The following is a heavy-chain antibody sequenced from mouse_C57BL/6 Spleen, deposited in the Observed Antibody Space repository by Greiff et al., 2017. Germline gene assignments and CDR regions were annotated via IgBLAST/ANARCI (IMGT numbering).Heavy chain of an antibody. J-gene: IGHJ3*01. CDR1: GYTFTGYW. D-gene: IGHD2-3*01. CDR3: AMASLYDGYYTWFAY. Sequence: QVQLQQSGAELMKPGASVKLSCKATGYTFTGYWIEWVKQRPGHGLEWIGEILTGSGSTNYNEKFKGKATFTADTSYHTAYMQLSSLTPEDSAIYDCAMASLYDGYYTWFAYWGQGTLVTGSA. V-gene: IGHV1-9*01. CDR2: ILTGSGST.